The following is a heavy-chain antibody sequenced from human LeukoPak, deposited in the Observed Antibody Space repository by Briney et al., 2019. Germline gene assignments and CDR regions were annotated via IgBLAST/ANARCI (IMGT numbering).Heavy chain of an antibody. CDR1: EFNFRNYW. D-gene: IGHD6-25*01. CDR2: IKQDGSDK. CDR3: ARDSAAHGDY. V-gene: IGHV3-7*03. Sequence: PGGSLRLSCVVSEFNFRNYWMSWVRQTPGKGLEWVANIKQDGSDKYYVDSVKGRFIISRDNAKNSLYLQMNSLRDEDTAVYYCARDSAAHGDYWGQGTPVIVSS. J-gene: IGHJ4*02.